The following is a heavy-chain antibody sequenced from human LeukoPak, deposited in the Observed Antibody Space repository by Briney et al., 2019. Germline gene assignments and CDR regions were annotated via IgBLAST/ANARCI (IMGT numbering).Heavy chain of an antibody. CDR3: ARDIGSSWPNWFDP. Sequence: SETLSLTCTVSGGSISSYYWSWIRQPAWKGLEWIGRIYTSGSTNYNPSLKSRVTMSVDTSKNQFSLKLSSVTAADTAVYYCARDIGSSWPNWFDPWGQGTLVTVSS. V-gene: IGHV4-4*07. D-gene: IGHD6-13*01. CDR1: GGSISSYY. J-gene: IGHJ5*02. CDR2: IYTSGST.